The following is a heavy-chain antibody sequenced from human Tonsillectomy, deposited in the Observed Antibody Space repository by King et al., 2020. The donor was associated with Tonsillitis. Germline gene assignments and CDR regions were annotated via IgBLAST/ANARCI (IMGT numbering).Heavy chain of an antibody. CDR1: GFTFDDYA. J-gene: IGHJ4*02. Sequence: VQLVESGGGLVQPGRSLRLSCAASGFTFDDYAMHWVRQAPGKGLEWVSGINWNSVTIGYADSVKGRFTISRDNAKNSLYLQMDSLRAEDTAFYYCAKDSGIVVVPAAMGFDYWGQGTLVTVSS. CDR2: INWNSVTI. D-gene: IGHD2-2*01. CDR3: AKDSGIVVVPAAMGFDY. V-gene: IGHV3-9*01.